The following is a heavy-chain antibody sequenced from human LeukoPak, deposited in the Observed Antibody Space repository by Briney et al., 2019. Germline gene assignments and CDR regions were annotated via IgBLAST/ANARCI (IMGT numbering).Heavy chain of an antibody. V-gene: IGHV3-30*18. CDR1: GFTFSSYG. CDR3: AKAAQGATSSYFDC. Sequence: GGSLRLSCAASGFTFSSYGMHWVRQAPGKGLEWVAVISYDGSNKYYADSVKGRFTISRDNSKNTLYLQMNSLRAEDTAVYYCAKAAQGATSSYFDCWGQGTLVTVSS. J-gene: IGHJ4*02. CDR2: ISYDGSNK. D-gene: IGHD1-26*01.